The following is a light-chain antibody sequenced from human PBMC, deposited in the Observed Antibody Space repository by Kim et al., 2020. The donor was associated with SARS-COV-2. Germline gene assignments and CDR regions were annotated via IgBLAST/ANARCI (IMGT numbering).Light chain of an antibody. V-gene: IGLV3-19*01. Sequence: LGQTVRITCQGDNLRSSYANWFQQKPGQAPTLVIYGKNNRPSGIPDRFSGSSSGITASLTITGAQAEDVADYYCTSRWDSSNTYVVFGGGTQLTVL. CDR2: GKN. J-gene: IGLJ2*01. CDR3: TSRWDSSNTYVV. CDR1: NLRSSY.